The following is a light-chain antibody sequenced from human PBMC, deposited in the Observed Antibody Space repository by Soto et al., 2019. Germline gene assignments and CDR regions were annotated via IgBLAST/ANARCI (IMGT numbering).Light chain of an antibody. CDR2: DAS. V-gene: IGKV3-20*01. CDR3: QQYGSSLWT. CDR1: QSVSSSY. Sequence: EIVLTQSPGTLSLFPGERATLSCRASQSVSSSYFAWYQQKPGQAPRLLIYDASSRATGIPDRFSGSGSGTDFTVFISRVSPEDFAVSSCQQYGSSLWTFGQGTKVELK. J-gene: IGKJ1*01.